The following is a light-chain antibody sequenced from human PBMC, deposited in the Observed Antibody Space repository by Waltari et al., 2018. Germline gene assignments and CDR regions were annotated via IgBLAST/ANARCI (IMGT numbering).Light chain of an antibody. Sequence: QSVLTQPPSVSGAPGQRVSISCTGSGSNLGAGYDVHWYKQHPGKAPKLLIYGTSTRPPGVPDRFFGSQSGTSASLAITALQAEDEAEYYCQSYDTSLSVVFGGGTKLTVL. V-gene: IGLV1-40*01. J-gene: IGLJ2*01. CDR3: QSYDTSLSVV. CDR1: GSNLGAGYD. CDR2: GTS.